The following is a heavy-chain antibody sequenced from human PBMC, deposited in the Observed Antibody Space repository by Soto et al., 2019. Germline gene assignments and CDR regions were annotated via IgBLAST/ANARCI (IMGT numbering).Heavy chain of an antibody. CDR2: IYYSGST. J-gene: IGHJ4*02. V-gene: IGHV4-61*01. CDR1: GGSVSSGSYY. Sequence: QVQLQESGPGLVKPSETLSLTCTVSGGSVSSGSYYWSWIRQPPGKGLEWIGYIYYSGSTNYNPSLMSRVTISVDTSKNQFSLKLSSVTAADTAVYYCAREKGHFDYWGQGTLVTVSS. CDR3: AREKGHFDY.